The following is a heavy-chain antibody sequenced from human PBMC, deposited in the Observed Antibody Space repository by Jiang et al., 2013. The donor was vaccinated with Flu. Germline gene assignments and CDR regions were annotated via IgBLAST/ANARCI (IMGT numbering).Heavy chain of an antibody. Sequence: VQLLESGGGLVQPGRSLRLSCAASGFTFSTYAMTWVRQAPGKGLEWLSYISRSSSTIYYADSVKGRFTISRDNAKNSLYLQMNSLRDDDTAVYYCARLNYLDYGGSTDFWGQGTLVTVSS. D-gene: IGHD4-23*01. CDR2: ISRSSSTI. CDR1: GFTFSTYA. CDR3: ARLNYLDYGGSTDF. J-gene: IGHJ4*02. V-gene: IGHV3-48*02.